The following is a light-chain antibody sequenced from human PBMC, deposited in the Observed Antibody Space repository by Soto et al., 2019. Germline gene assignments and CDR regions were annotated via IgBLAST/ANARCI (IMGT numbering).Light chain of an antibody. Sequence: QSALTQPASVSGSPGQSIAISCIGTSSDVGAYNYVSWYQQHPGKAPKLMIYDVTNRPSGVSDRFSGSKSGNTASLTISGLQAEDEADYYCSSYTTGRTYVFGIGTKVTVL. CDR3: SSYTTGRTYV. J-gene: IGLJ1*01. CDR1: SSDVGAYNY. CDR2: DVT. V-gene: IGLV2-14*01.